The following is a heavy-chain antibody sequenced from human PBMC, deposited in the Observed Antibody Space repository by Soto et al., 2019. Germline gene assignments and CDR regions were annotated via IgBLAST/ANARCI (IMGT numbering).Heavy chain of an antibody. CDR1: GYTFTSYA. CDR2: INAGNGNT. D-gene: IGHD2-2*01. CDR3: ARGYCSSTSCYPGRNWFDP. Sequence: QVQLVQSGAEVKKPGASVKVSCKASGYTFTSYAMHWVRQAPGQRLEWMGWINAGNGNTKYSQKFQGRVTITRDTSASTAYMELSSLRSDDTAVYYCARGYCSSTSCYPGRNWFDPWGQGTLVTVSS. J-gene: IGHJ5*02. V-gene: IGHV1-3*01.